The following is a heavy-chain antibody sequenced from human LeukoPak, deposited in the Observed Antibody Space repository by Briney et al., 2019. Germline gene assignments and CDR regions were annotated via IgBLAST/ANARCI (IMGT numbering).Heavy chain of an antibody. CDR1: VYTFTDYY. CDR2: INPNSGGT. J-gene: IGHJ5*02. V-gene: IGHV1-2*02. Sequence: ASVKVSCKASVYTFTDYYMHWVRQAPGQELEWMGWINPNSGGTNYAQKFQGRVTMTRDTSISTAYMELSRLRSDDTAVYYCARDYPITGYSNGRGWFDPWGQGTLVTVSS. D-gene: IGHD1-26*01. CDR3: ARDYPITGYSNGRGWFDP.